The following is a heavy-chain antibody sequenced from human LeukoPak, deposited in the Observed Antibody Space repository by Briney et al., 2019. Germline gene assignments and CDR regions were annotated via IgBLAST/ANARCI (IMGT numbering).Heavy chain of an antibody. Sequence: GGSLRLSCAASGFTFSSYGMHWVRQAPGKGLEWVAVIWYDGSNKYYADSVKGRFTISRDNSKNTLYLQMNSLRAEDTAVYYCANAVSSGWSYFDYWGQGTLVTVSS. CDR1: GFTFSSYG. D-gene: IGHD6-19*01. CDR2: IWYDGSNK. V-gene: IGHV3-33*06. J-gene: IGHJ4*02. CDR3: ANAVSSGWSYFDY.